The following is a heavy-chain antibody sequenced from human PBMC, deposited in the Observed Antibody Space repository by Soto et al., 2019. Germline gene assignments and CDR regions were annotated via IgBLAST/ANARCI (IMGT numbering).Heavy chain of an antibody. CDR3: ARVTYPRGYSYGNWFDP. CDR2: IYYSGST. CDR1: GGSISSGGYY. J-gene: IGHJ5*02. Sequence: SETLSLTCTVSGGSISSGGYYWSWIRQHPGKGLEWIGYIYYSGSTYYNPSLKSRVTISVDTSKNQFSLKLSPVTAADTAVYYCARVTYPRGYSYGNWFDPWGQGTLVTVSS. V-gene: IGHV4-31*03. D-gene: IGHD5-18*01.